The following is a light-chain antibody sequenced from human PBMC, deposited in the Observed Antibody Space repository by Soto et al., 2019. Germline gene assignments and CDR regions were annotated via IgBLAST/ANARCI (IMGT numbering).Light chain of an antibody. CDR1: ENIYNY. CDR3: QQSKSTPPT. CDR2: SAS. Sequence: DIQITQSPSSLSTSVGDRVTITCLSNENIYNYLNWYQQKSGQAPKLLIYSASSLQSGVPSRFSGSGSGTAFALTISSLQPEDFATYYCQQSKSTPPTFGQGTRLEIK. V-gene: IGKV1-39*01. J-gene: IGKJ5*01.